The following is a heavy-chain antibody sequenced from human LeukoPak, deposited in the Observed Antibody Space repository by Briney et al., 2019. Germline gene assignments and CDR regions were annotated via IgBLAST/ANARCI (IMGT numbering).Heavy chain of an antibody. D-gene: IGHD4-17*01. CDR3: ARARWTSTVTTYYLDY. V-gene: IGHV1-3*01. Sequence: ASVKVSCKPSGYTFTDYVVQWVSQAPGQRLEWMGWINAGNGKTKYSQKFQDRVTITRDTSATTAYLDLNSLRSEDTAVYYCARARWTSTVTTYYLDYWGQGTLVTVSS. CDR1: GYTFTDYV. J-gene: IGHJ4*02. CDR2: INAGNGKT.